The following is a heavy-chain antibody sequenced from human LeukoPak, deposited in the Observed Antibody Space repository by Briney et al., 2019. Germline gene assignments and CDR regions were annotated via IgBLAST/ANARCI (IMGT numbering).Heavy chain of an antibody. CDR2: INPNSGGT. CDR3: ARANSRGSYYMYYFDY. D-gene: IGHD3-10*01. J-gene: IGHJ4*02. V-gene: IGHV1-2*02. Sequence: GASVKVSCKASGYTFTCYYMHWVRQAPGQGLEWMGWINPNSGGTNYAQKFQGRVTMTRDTSISTAYMELSRLRSDDTPVYYCARANSRGSYYMYYFDYWGQGTLVTVSS. CDR1: GYTFTCYY.